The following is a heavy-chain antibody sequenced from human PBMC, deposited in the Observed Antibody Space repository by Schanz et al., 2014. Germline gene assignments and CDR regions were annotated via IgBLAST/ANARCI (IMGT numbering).Heavy chain of an antibody. D-gene: IGHD6-19*01. Sequence: QVQLVESGGGLVKPGGSLRLSCAASGLTFSDYYMSWVRQTPGKGLEWVSVISGSGVTIYYADSVKGRFTISRDSSKNTLYLQMNSLIAEDTAVYYCAKCIGWYGRCAFDIWGQGTMVTGSS. J-gene: IGHJ3*02. CDR3: AKCIGWYGRCAFDI. V-gene: IGHV3-11*01. CDR2: ISGSGVTI. CDR1: GLTFSDYY.